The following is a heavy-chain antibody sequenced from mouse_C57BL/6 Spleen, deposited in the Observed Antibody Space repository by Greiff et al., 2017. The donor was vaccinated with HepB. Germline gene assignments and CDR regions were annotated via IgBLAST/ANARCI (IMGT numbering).Heavy chain of an antibody. CDR3: ARDEGYDGYYDYAMDY. D-gene: IGHD2-3*01. J-gene: IGHJ4*01. V-gene: IGHV3-6*01. CDR1: GYSITSGYY. CDR2: ISYDGSN. Sequence: EVHLVESGPGLVKPSQSLSLTCSVTGYSITSGYYWNWIRQFPGNKLEWMGYISYDGSNNYNPSLKNRISITRDTSKNQFFLKLNSVTTEDTATYYCARDEGYDGYYDYAMDYWGQGTSVTVSS.